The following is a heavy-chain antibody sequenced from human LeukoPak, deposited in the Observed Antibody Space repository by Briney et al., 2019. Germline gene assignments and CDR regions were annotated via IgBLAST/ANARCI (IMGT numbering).Heavy chain of an antibody. CDR1: GFTFSSSA. CDR3: AKEEASAGFDY. J-gene: IGHJ4*02. Sequence: PGGSLRLSCAASGFTFSSSAMDWVRQAPGKGLEWVSAIGGRGESTYYADSVKGRFTISRDNSKNTLYLQMNSLRAEDTAVYYCAKEEASAGFDYWGQGTLVTVSS. V-gene: IGHV3-23*01. CDR2: IGGRGEST. D-gene: IGHD3-3*01.